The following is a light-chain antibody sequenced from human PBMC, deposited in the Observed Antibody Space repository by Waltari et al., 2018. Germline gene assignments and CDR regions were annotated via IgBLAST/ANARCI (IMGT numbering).Light chain of an antibody. V-gene: IGKV1-39*01. J-gene: IGKJ1*01. CDR1: QTITNY. CDR2: AAS. Sequence: DIQMTQSPSSLSASVGDRVTITCRASQTITNYINWYQHKSGKAPKLLIYAASSLQSGVPSRFSGSGSGTDFTLTITSLQPEDFATYHCQQSYSTPWTFGQGTKVEIK. CDR3: QQSYSTPWT.